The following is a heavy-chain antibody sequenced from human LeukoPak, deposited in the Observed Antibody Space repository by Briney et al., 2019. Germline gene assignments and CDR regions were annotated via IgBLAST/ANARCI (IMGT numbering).Heavy chain of an antibody. Sequence: PGGSLRLSRAASGFTFSSYGMHWVRQAPGKGLEWVAVISYDGSNKYYADSVKGRFTISRDNSKNTLYLQMNSLRAEDTAVYYCARDLGYSSGPNYWGQGTRVTVSS. CDR3: ARDLGYSSGPNY. CDR2: ISYDGSNK. D-gene: IGHD6-19*01. CDR1: GFTFSSYG. J-gene: IGHJ4*02. V-gene: IGHV3-30*03.